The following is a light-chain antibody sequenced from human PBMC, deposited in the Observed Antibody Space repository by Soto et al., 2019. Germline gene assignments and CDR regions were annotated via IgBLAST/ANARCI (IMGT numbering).Light chain of an antibody. Sequence: DIVLTQSPDSLAVSLGERATINCKSSQNVLHSADNNNYLAWYQQKPGQPPKLLIYWASSRQSGVPDRFSGSGSGTDFTLTISSLQAEDGAVYYCQQYYNAPLTFGGGTKVEIK. CDR1: QNVLHSADNNNY. J-gene: IGKJ4*01. CDR3: QQYYNAPLT. CDR2: WAS. V-gene: IGKV4-1*01.